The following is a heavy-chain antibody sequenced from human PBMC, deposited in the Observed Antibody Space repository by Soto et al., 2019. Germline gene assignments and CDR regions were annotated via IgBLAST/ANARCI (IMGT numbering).Heavy chain of an antibody. CDR1: GGSVSSNSAA. CDR2: TYYRSKWYS. V-gene: IGHV6-1*01. Sequence: SQTLSLTGVISGGSVSSNSAAWNWIRQSPSRGLEWLGRTYYRSKWYSDYAASVESRITVNPDTSKNHFSLQSNSVTPEDTAVYYCARGEQYSGRIFDYWGQGTLVTVSS. D-gene: IGHD1-26*01. J-gene: IGHJ4*02. CDR3: ARGEQYSGRIFDY.